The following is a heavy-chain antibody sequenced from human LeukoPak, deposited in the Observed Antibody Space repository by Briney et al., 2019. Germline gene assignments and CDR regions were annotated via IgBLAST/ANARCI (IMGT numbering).Heavy chain of an antibody. CDR2: IYYSVRT. CDR1: GGFISSGAYF. J-gene: IGHJ3*02. D-gene: IGHD3-10*01. Sequence: TSETLSLTCTVSGGFISSGAYFWVWIRQHPGKGLEWIGYIYYSVRTYYNPSVKSPVTISLDTSRNQFSLKLSFATAADTAEYSCARAMENRAAPGFDIWGQGTLVTVSS. CDR3: ARAMENRAAPGFDI. V-gene: IGHV4-31*01.